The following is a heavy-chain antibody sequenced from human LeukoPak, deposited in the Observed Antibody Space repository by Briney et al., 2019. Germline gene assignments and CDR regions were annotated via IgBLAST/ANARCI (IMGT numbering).Heavy chain of an antibody. CDR2: ISSSGSTI. V-gene: IGHV3-48*03. Sequence: GGSLRLSCVVSGFTFSSYEMNWVRQAPGKGLEWVSYISSSGSTIYYADSVKGRFTISRDNAKNSLYLQMNSLRAEDTAVYYCARKGEVTAGYWGRGTLVTVSS. J-gene: IGHJ4*02. CDR3: ARKGEVTAGY. D-gene: IGHD4-11*01. CDR1: GFTFSSYE.